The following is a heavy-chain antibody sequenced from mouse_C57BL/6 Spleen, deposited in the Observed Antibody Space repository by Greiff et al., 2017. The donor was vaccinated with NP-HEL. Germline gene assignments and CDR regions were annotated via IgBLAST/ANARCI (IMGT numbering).Heavy chain of an antibody. CDR3: ARREVLLHRDDY. J-gene: IGHJ2*01. D-gene: IGHD1-1*01. V-gene: IGHV1-81*01. Sequence: QVQLQQSGAELARPGASVKLSCKASGYTFTSYGISWVKQRTGQGLEWIGEIYPRSGNTYYNEKFKGKATLTADKSSSTAYMELRSLTSEDSAVYFCARREVLLHRDDYWGQGTTLTVSS. CDR2: IYPRSGNT. CDR1: GYTFTSYG.